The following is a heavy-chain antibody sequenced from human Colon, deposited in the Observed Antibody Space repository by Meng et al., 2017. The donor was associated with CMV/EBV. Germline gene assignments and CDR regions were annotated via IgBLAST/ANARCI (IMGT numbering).Heavy chain of an antibody. V-gene: IGHV4-34*01. CDR3: ARAPDIGGRPPGPFQY. Sequence: WGDVLFKPSATLSLPCAVYVESFSGFYWSWIRQPPGKGLEWIGEINHSGSTNYNPSLKSRVTISVDTSKNQFSLKLSSVTAADTAVYYCARAPDIGGRPPGPFQYWSQGALVTVSS. CDR2: INHSGST. D-gene: IGHD5-12*01. J-gene: IGHJ4*02. CDR1: VESFSGFY.